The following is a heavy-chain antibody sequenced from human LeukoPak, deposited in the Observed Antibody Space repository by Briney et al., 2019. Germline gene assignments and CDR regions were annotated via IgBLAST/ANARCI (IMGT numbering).Heavy chain of an antibody. CDR3: ARRKSGYYGGFDY. CDR2: IYSSGST. Sequence: PSETLSLTCTVSGGSISNSSYYWGWIRQPPGKGLEWIVIIYSSGSTYYNPSLKSRVTISVDTSQNQFSLKLSSVTAADTAVYYCARRKSGYYGGFDYWGQGTLVTVSS. V-gene: IGHV4-39*01. J-gene: IGHJ4*02. CDR1: GGSISNSSYY. D-gene: IGHD3-22*01.